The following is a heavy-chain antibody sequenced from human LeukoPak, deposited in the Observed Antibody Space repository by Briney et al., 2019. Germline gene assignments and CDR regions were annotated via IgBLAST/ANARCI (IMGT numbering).Heavy chain of an antibody. J-gene: IGHJ4*02. CDR1: GFTFSSYDFSNYA. D-gene: IGHD4-17*01. CDR2: ISGIGDTT. Sequence: GGSLRLSCAASGFTFSSYDFSNYAMSWVRQAPGKGLEWVSAISGIGDTTYYTDSVKDRFTISRDNSKSTLHLQMNSLRAEDTAVYYCAKSYGDYLGYFDSWGQGTLVTVSS. CDR3: AKSYGDYLGYFDS. V-gene: IGHV3-23*01.